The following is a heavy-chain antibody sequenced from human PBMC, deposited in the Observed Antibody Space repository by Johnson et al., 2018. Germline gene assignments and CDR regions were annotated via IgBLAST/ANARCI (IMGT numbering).Heavy chain of an antibody. CDR2: ISSSGSTI. V-gene: IGHV3-11*01. CDR1: GFTFSDYY. CDR3: AREPWELRAFDI. Sequence: VQLLESGGGLVKXGGSLRLXCAVSGFTFSDYYMSWIRQAPGKGLEWVSYISSSGSTIYYADSVKGRFTISRDNAKNSLYLQMNSLRAEDTAVYYCAREPWELRAFDIWGQGTMVTVSS. D-gene: IGHD1-26*01. J-gene: IGHJ3*02.